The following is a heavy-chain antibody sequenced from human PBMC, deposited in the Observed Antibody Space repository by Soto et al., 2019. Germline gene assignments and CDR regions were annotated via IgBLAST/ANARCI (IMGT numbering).Heavy chain of an antibody. CDR2: INPSGGST. D-gene: IGHD5-12*01. J-gene: IGHJ6*03. Sequence: GASVKVSCKASGYTFTSYYMHWVRQAPGRGLERMGIINPSGGSTSYAQKFQGRVTLTRHTSTSTVYMEPSSLRSEVTAVYSCACKCGYDSARNYYYYYMDVWGKGTTVTVS. CDR1: GYTFTSYY. V-gene: IGHV1-46*03. CDR3: ACKCGYDSARNYYYYYMDV.